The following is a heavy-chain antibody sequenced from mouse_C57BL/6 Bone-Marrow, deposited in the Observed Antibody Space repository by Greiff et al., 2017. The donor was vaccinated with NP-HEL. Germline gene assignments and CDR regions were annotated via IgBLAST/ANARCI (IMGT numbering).Heavy chain of an antibody. CDR1: GFTFSNYW. V-gene: IGHV6-3*01. J-gene: IGHJ3*01. Sequence: EVKLVESGGGLVQPGGSMKLSCVASGFTFSNYWMNWVRQSPEKGLEWVAQIRLKSDNYATHYAESVKGRFTISRDDAKMRVYLQIYNLRAEDTGIYYCTAWGFAYWGQGTLVTVSA. D-gene: IGHD4-1*01. CDR3: TAWGFAY. CDR2: IRLKSDNYAT.